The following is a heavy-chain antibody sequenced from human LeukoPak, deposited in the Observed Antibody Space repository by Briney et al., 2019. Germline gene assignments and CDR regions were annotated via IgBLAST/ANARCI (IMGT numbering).Heavy chain of an antibody. CDR2: INPNSGGT. CDR3: ARGRTVVAGTLILLQH. V-gene: IGHV1-2*02. D-gene: IGHD6-19*01. Sequence: ASVKVSCKASGYTFTGYYMHWVRQAPGQGLEWMGWINPNSGGTNYAQKFQGRVTMTRDTSISTAYMELSRLRSDDTAVYYCARGRTVVAGTLILLQHWGQGTLVTVSS. J-gene: IGHJ1*01. CDR1: GYTFTGYY.